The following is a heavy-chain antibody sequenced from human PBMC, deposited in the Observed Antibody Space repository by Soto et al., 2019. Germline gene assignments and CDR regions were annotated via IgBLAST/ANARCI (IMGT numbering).Heavy chain of an antibody. Sequence: QVQLQESGPGLVKPSETLSLTCSVSGGSISSYYWSWIRQPPGKGLEWIGYIYYTGRTNYNPSLKGRITISLDTSKNQFSLKLSSVAAADTAVYYCARGSGWFGGEADSWGQGTLVTVSS. CDR2: IYYTGRT. CDR3: ARGSGWFGGEADS. J-gene: IGHJ4*02. CDR1: GGSISSYY. V-gene: IGHV4-59*01. D-gene: IGHD3-10*01.